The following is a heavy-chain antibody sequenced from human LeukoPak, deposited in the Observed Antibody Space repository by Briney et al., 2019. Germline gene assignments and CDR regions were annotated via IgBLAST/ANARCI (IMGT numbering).Heavy chain of an antibody. D-gene: IGHD2-21*02. Sequence: ASVKVSCKASGYTFTGCYVHWVRQAPGQGLEWMGRINPNSGDTNYAQKFQGRVTMTRDTSISTAYMELSRLRSDDTAVYYCARDYCGGDCFPDYWGQGTLSPSPQ. V-gene: IGHV1-2*06. CDR3: ARDYCGGDCFPDY. CDR2: INPNSGDT. CDR1: GYTFTGCY. J-gene: IGHJ4*02.